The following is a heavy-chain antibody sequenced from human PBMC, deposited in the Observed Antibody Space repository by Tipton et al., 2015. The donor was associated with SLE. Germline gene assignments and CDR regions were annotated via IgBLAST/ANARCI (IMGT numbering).Heavy chain of an antibody. J-gene: IGHJ5*02. CDR2: IYPGDSDT. V-gene: IGHV5-51*01. Sequence: VQLVQSGAEVKKPGESLKISCKGSGYTFINYWIGWVRQMPGKGLELMGIIYPGDSDTRYSPSFEGQVTISADKSISTAYLQWSRLKASDTAMYYCARWGYCRDGSCYSSWFDPWGQGTLVTVSS. CDR1: GYTFINYW. D-gene: IGHD2-15*01. CDR3: ARWGYCRDGSCYSSWFDP.